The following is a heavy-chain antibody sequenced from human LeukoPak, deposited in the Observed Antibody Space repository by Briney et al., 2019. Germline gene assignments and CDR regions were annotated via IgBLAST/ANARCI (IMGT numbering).Heavy chain of an antibody. CDR2: IYYSGST. V-gene: IGHV4-31*03. CDR1: GGSISSGGYY. CDR3: ARDRDSNYYYYMDV. J-gene: IGHJ6*03. Sequence: SETPSLTCTVSGGSISSGGYYWSWIRQHPGKGLEWIGYIYYSGSTYYNPSLKSRVTISVDTSKNQFSLKLSSVTAADTAVYYCARDRDSNYYYYMDVWGKGTTVTVSS.